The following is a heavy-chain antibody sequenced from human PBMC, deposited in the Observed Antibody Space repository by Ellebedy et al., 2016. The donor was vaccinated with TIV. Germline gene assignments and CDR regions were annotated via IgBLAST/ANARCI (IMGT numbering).Heavy chain of an antibody. V-gene: IGHV3-23*01. J-gene: IGHJ4*02. D-gene: IGHD3-22*01. CDR3: AKGRGGGSDSSAPRYYFDY. Sequence: PGGSLRLSCAASGFTFSSYAMSWVRQAPGKGLERVSTISNTGSRTYYADSVEGRFIISRDNSKRTLFLQMNSLRAEDTAVDYCAKGRGGGSDSSAPRYYFDYWGLGTLVTVSS. CDR2: ISNTGSRT. CDR1: GFTFSSYA.